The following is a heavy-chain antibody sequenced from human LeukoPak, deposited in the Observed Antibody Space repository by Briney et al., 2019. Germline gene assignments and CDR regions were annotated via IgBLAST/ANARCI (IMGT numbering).Heavy chain of an antibody. D-gene: IGHD2-2*01. CDR2: IHYSGAT. CDR3: ARQSCSSTSCYPDY. Sequence: SETLSLTCTVSGDSISGHFWSWIRQTPGKGLEWIGYIHYSGATNYNPSLKSRVTMSVDTSKDQFSLKLSSVNAADTAMYYCARQSCSSTSCYPDYWGQGTLVTVSS. CDR1: GDSISGHF. V-gene: IGHV4-59*08. J-gene: IGHJ4*02.